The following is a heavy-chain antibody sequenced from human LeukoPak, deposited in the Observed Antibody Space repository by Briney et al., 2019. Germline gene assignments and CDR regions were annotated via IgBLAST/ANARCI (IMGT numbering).Heavy chain of an antibody. CDR3: AELGITMIGGV. CDR1: GFTFSSYS. J-gene: IGHJ6*04. V-gene: IGHV3-21*01. CDR2: ISSSSSYI. Sequence: GGSLRLSCAVSGFTFSSYSINWVRQAPGKGLEWFSSISSSSSYIYYADSVKVRFTISRDNAKNSLYLQMNSLRAEDTAVYYCAELGITMIGGVWGKGTTVTISS. D-gene: IGHD3-10*02.